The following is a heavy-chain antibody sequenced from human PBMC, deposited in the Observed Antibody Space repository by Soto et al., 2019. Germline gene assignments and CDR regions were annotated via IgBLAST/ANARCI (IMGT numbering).Heavy chain of an antibody. D-gene: IGHD5-12*01. V-gene: IGHV3-48*02. CDR2: ISTSSTTI. CDR3: ARGGYFYDS. Sequence: EVQLVESGGGWVQPGGSLRLSCAASGFTFSSYSMNWVRQAPGKGLEWLSYISTSSTTIFYADSVKGRFTISRDNAKNSLSLQMTSLRDEDTAVYYCARGGYFYDSWGQGTLVTVSS. J-gene: IGHJ4*02. CDR1: GFTFSSYS.